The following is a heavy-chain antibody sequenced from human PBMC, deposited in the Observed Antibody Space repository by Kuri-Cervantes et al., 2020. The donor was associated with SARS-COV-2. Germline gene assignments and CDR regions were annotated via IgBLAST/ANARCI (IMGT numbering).Heavy chain of an antibody. J-gene: IGHJ4*02. V-gene: IGHV1-69*13. Sequence: SVKVSCKASAGSFSSYAIIWVRQAPGQGLEWLGRIIPIFGTANYAQKFQGRVTITADDYTSTAYMELSSLKSEDTAVYYCARDRCSSTSCYRVVGYLDYWGQGTLVTVSS. CDR1: AGSFSSYA. D-gene: IGHD2-2*02. CDR2: IIPIFGTA. CDR3: ARDRCSSTSCYRVVGYLDY.